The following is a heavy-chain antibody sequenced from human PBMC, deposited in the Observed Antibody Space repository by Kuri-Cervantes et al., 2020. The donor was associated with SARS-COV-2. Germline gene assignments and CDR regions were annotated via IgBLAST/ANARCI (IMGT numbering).Heavy chain of an antibody. CDR2: INWNGGST. CDR3: ARGGYSSGWFAYYFDY. CDR1: GVTFDDYG. Sequence: GESLKISCAASGVTFDDYGMSWVRQAPGKGLEWVSGINWNGGSTGYADSVKGRFTISRDNAKNSLYLQMNSLRAEDTALYYCARGGYSSGWFAYYFDYWGQGTPVTVSS. D-gene: IGHD6-19*01. V-gene: IGHV3-20*04. J-gene: IGHJ4*02.